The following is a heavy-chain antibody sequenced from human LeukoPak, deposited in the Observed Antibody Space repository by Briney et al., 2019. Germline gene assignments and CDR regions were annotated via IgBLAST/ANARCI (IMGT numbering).Heavy chain of an antibody. D-gene: IGHD3-10*01. CDR3: ARESAGSHVNWFDP. Sequence: PSETLSLTCTVSGGSISSSSYYWGWIRQPAGKGLEWIGRIYTSGSTNYNPSLKSRVTISVDTSKNQFSLKLSSVTAADTAVYYCARESAGSHVNWFDPWGQGTLVTVSS. CDR1: GGSISSSSYY. V-gene: IGHV4-61*02. CDR2: IYTSGST. J-gene: IGHJ5*02.